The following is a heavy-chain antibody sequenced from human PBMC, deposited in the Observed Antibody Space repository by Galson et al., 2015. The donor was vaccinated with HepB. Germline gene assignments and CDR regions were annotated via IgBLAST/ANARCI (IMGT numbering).Heavy chain of an antibody. D-gene: IGHD2-2*01. CDR3: ATRLAYCSSTSCNHNWFDP. J-gene: IGHJ5*02. V-gene: IGHV1-24*01. Sequence: SVKVSCKVSGYTLTELSMHWVRQAPGKGLEWMGGFDPEDGETIYAQKFQGRVTLTEDTPTDTAYMELSSLRSEDTAVYYCATRLAYCSSTSCNHNWFDPWGQGTLVTVSS. CDR1: GYTLTELS. CDR2: FDPEDGET.